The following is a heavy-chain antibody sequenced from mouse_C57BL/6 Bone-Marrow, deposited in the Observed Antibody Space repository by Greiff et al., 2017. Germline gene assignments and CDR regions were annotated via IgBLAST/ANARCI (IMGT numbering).Heavy chain of an antibody. Sequence: EVKLVESGGDLVKPGGSLKLSCAASGFTFSSYGMSWVRQTPGKRLEWVATISSGGSYTYYPDSVKGRFTFSRDTAKNTLYLQMSSLKSEDTAMYYCARLGNSAWFAYWGQGTLVTVSA. D-gene: IGHD2-1*01. V-gene: IGHV5-6*01. CDR3: ARLGNSAWFAY. CDR2: ISSGGSYT. CDR1: GFTFSSYG. J-gene: IGHJ3*01.